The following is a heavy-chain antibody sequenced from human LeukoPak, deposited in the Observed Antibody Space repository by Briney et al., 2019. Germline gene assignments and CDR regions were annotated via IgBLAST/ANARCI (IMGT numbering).Heavy chain of an antibody. D-gene: IGHD6-19*01. CDR1: GGSFSGYY. CDR2: INHSGST. Sequence: PSETLSLTCAVYGGSFSGYYWSWIRQPPGKGLEWIGEINHSGSTNYNPSLKSRVTISVDTSTNQFSLKLSSVTAADTAMYYCARAAEYSSGWYLFDFWGQGILVTVSA. CDR3: ARAAEYSSGWYLFDF. J-gene: IGHJ4*02. V-gene: IGHV4-34*01.